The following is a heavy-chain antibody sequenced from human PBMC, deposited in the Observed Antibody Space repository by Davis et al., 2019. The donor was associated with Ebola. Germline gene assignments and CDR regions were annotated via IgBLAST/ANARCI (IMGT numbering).Heavy chain of an antibody. CDR3: ARGHWNLGVGWFDP. CDR1: GGSFSGYY. D-gene: IGHD1-7*01. V-gene: IGHV4-34*11. Sequence: MPSETLSLTCAVYGGSFSGYYWSWIRQPPGKGLEWIGYIYYSGSTNYNPSLKSRVTISVDRSKNQFSLKLSSVTAADTAVYYCARGHWNLGVGWFDPWGQGTLVTVSS. CDR2: IYYSGST. J-gene: IGHJ5*02.